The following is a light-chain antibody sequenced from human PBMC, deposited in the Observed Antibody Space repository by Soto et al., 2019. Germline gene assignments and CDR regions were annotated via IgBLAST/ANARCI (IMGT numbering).Light chain of an antibody. Sequence: EIVLTQSPGTLSLSPGERATLSCRASQNISNNYLTWYQQKPGQAPRLLIYGASSRATGIPDRFSGSGSGTDFTLTISRLEPEDFAVYYCQQYSSSPPEFTFGPGTKVDSK. CDR1: QNISNNY. V-gene: IGKV3-20*01. CDR2: GAS. J-gene: IGKJ3*01. CDR3: QQYSSSPPEFT.